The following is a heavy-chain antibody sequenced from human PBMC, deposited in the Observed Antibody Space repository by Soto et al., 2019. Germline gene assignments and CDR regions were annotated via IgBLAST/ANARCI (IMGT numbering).Heavy chain of an antibody. V-gene: IGHV3-74*01. CDR1: GFAFSSYW. D-gene: IGHD6-19*01. J-gene: IGHJ5*02. Sequence: EVQLVESGGGLVQPGGSLRLSCAASGFAFSSYWKQWVRQAPGKGPVWVSRISSDGRNTTYADFVKGRFTISRDNAENTLHLQMTSLTDADTAVYYCIKASTVTGVGGYRWGQGTLVTVSS. CDR2: ISSDGRNT. CDR3: IKASTVTGVGGYR.